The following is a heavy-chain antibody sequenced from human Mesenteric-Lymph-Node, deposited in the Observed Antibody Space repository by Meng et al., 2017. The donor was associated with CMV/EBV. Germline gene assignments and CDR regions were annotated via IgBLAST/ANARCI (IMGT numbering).Heavy chain of an antibody. V-gene: IGHV3-21*01. J-gene: IGHJ4*02. CDR3: ARVQNDYNKYAWGLSDY. Sequence: GGSLRLSCAASGFTFSSYSMNWVRQAPGKGLEWVSSISSRSSYIYYADSAKGRFTISRDNAKNSLYLQMNSLRAEDTAVYYCARVQNDYNKYAWGLSDYWGQGTLVTVSS. CDR1: GFTFSSYS. D-gene: IGHD4-11*01. CDR2: ISSRSSYI.